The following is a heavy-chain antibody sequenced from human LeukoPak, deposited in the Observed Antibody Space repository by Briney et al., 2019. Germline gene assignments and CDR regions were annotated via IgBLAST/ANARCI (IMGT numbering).Heavy chain of an antibody. CDR2: INPSGGST. V-gene: IGHV1-46*01. J-gene: IGHJ4*02. D-gene: IGHD3-9*01. CDR1: GYTFTSYY. Sequence: ASVTVSFTSSGYTFTSYYMHWVRQAPGQGLEWMGIINPSGGSTGYAQKFQGRVTMTRDTSTSTVYMELSSLRSEDTAVYYCAREVLRYFDRYDYGGQGTLVTVSS. CDR3: AREVLRYFDRYDY.